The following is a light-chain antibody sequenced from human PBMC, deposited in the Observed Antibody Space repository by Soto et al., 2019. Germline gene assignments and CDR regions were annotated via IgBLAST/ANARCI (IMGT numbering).Light chain of an antibody. CDR1: QSVASDY. Sequence: EIVLTQSPGTLSLSPGERATLSCRASQSVASDYMAWYQQKPGQAPRLLIYSASSRNTGIPDRLTGSGSGTDFTLTISRLEPEDFAVYFCQQYSSFHRTFGQGTKLEI. CDR3: QQYSSFHRT. J-gene: IGKJ2*02. V-gene: IGKV3-20*01. CDR2: SAS.